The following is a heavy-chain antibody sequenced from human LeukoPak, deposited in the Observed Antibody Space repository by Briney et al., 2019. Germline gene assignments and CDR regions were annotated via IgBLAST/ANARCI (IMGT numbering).Heavy chain of an antibody. Sequence: PSETLSLTCAVYGGSFSGYYWSWIRQPPWKGLEWIGEINHSGSTNYNPSLKSRVTISVDTSKNQFSLKLSSVTAADTAVYYCARGRSKAMVRGVIPHRVFQHWGQGTLVTVSS. CDR2: INHSGST. J-gene: IGHJ1*01. V-gene: IGHV4-34*01. CDR1: GGSFSGYY. CDR3: ARGRSKAMVRGVIPHRVFQH. D-gene: IGHD3-10*01.